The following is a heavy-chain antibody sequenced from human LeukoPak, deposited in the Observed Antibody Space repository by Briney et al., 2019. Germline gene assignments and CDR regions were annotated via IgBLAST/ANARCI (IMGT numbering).Heavy chain of an antibody. D-gene: IGHD3-16*01. Sequence: SETLSLTCIVSGGSISSSNYYWGWVRQPPGKGLEWIGSVYYSGTTFYNPSLKSRVTISRDTSKNQFSLRLSSVTAADTAVYYCARLPGTNWMGEYYFDYWGQGTLVTVSS. CDR3: ARLPGTNWMGEYYFDY. CDR1: GGSISSSNYY. CDR2: VYYSGTT. J-gene: IGHJ4*02. V-gene: IGHV4-39*01.